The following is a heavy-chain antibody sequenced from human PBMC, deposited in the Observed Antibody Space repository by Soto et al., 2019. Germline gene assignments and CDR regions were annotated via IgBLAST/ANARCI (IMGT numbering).Heavy chain of an antibody. CDR1: GGSISSGDYN. J-gene: IGHJ6*02. D-gene: IGHD3-9*01. V-gene: IGHV4-30-4*01. CDR2: IYYSGST. CDR3: ARQGYDILTGYPDYYYYGMDV. Sequence: SSETLCLTCTVSGGSISSGDYNWSWIRQPPEKGLERIGYIYYSGSTYYTPSLKSRVTISVDTSKNQFSLGLSSVTAADTAVYYCARQGYDILTGYPDYYYYGMDVRGQGTTVTIAS.